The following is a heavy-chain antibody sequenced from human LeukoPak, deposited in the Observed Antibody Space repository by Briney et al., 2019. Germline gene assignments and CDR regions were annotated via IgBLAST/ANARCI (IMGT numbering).Heavy chain of an antibody. J-gene: IGHJ4*02. CDR1: GFTFSNYN. Sequence: PGGSLRLSCVASGFTFSNYNMNWVRQAPGKGLEWVSYITLSSSTIYYADSVEGRFTISRDNAKNSLYLQMNSLRAEDTAVYYCARETPYSSSWTDFDYWGQGTLVTVSS. V-gene: IGHV3-48*01. CDR2: ITLSSSTI. D-gene: IGHD6-13*01. CDR3: ARETPYSSSWTDFDY.